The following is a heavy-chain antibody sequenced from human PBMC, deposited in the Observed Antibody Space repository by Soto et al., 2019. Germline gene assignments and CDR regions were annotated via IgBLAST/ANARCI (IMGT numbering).Heavy chain of an antibody. CDR1: GFTFSDYY. CDR2: ISSSGSTI. V-gene: IGHV3-11*01. CDR3: ARQNNPVGFGEEGWFDP. J-gene: IGHJ5*02. D-gene: IGHD3-10*01. Sequence: QVQLVESGGGLVKPGGSLRLSCAASGFTFSDYYMSWIRQAPGKGLEWVSYISSSGSTIYYADSVKGRFTISRDNAKTSMYPHITSVRADDTAVYYCARQNNPVGFGEEGWFDPWGQGTLVTVSS.